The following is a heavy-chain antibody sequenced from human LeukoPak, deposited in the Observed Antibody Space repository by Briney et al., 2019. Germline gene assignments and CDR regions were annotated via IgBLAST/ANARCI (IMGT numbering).Heavy chain of an antibody. CDR3: ATDILTGANDY. CDR1: GYTFTSYH. CDR2: INPSGGST. Sequence: APVKVSCKASGYTFTSYHMHWVRQAPGQGLEWMGIINPSGGSTSYAQKFQGRVTMTRDTSTSTVYMELSSLRSEDTAVYYCATDILTGANDYWGQGTLVTVSS. D-gene: IGHD3-9*01. J-gene: IGHJ4*02. V-gene: IGHV1-46*01.